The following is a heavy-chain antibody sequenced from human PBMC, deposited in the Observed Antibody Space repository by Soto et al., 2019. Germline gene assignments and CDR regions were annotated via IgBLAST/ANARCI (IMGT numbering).Heavy chain of an antibody. CDR1: GGSISSYY. V-gene: IGHV4-59*01. CDR3: ASLDIAAAGTWAVAGTPRFDY. CDR2: IYYSGST. J-gene: IGHJ4*02. D-gene: IGHD6-13*01. Sequence: SETLSLTCTVSGGSISSYYWSWIRQPPGKGLEWIGYIYYSGSTNYNPSLKSRVTISVDTSKNQFSLKLSSVTAADTAVYYCASLDIAAAGTWAVAGTPRFDYWGQGTLVTVSS.